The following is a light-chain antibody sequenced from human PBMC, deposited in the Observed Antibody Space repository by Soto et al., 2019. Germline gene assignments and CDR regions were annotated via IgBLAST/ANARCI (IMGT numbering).Light chain of an antibody. V-gene: IGKV1-39*01. J-gene: IGKJ1*01. CDR3: QQGYNTPWT. CDR2: AAS. Sequence: IQMTQSPSSLSASVGDRVTITCRASQTIRTNLNWYQQTSAQAPKLLIYAASNLRNGVPSRFSCSGSGTHFTLAITSLQPEDFATYYCQQGYNTPWTFGPGTTVGI. CDR1: QTIRTN.